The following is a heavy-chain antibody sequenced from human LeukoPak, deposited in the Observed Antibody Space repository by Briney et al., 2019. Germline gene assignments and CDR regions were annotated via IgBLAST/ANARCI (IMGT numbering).Heavy chain of an antibody. CDR3: ARSSPNFDWFWGY. J-gene: IGHJ4*02. CDR1: GYTFTSYD. D-gene: IGHD3-9*01. Sequence: ASVKVSCKASGYTFTSYDINWARQATGQGLEWMGWMNPNSGNTGYAQKLQGRVTMTTDTSTSTAYMELRSLRSDDTAVYYCARSSPNFDWFWGYWGQGTLVTVSS. V-gene: IGHV1-8*02. CDR2: MNPNSGNT.